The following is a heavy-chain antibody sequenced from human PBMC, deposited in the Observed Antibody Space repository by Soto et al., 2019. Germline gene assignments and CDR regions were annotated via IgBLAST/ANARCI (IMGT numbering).Heavy chain of an antibody. CDR3: ARSYYYGSGSYPDDY. D-gene: IGHD3-10*01. CDR2: IWYDGSNK. V-gene: IGHV3-33*01. Sequence: PGGSLRLSCAASGFTFSSYGMHWVRQAPGKGLEWVAVIWYDGSNKYYADSVKGRFTISRDNSKNTLYLQMNSLRAEDTAVYYCARSYYYGSGSYPDDYWGQGTLVTVSS. J-gene: IGHJ4*02. CDR1: GFTFSSYG.